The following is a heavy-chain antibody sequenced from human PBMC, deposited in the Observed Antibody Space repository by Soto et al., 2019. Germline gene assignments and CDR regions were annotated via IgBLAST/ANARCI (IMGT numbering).Heavy chain of an antibody. V-gene: IGHV1-69*12. J-gene: IGHJ4*02. D-gene: IGHD3-22*01. CDR2: IIPIFGTA. CDR3: AIASDSSGYGIDY. CDR1: GGTFSSYA. Sequence: QVQLVQSGAEVKKPGSSVKVSCKASGGTFSSYAISWVRQAPGQGLEWMGGIIPIFGTANYAQKVQGRVTMTADESTSTAYMELSSLRSEHTSVYYCAIASDSSGYGIDYWGQGTLVTVSS.